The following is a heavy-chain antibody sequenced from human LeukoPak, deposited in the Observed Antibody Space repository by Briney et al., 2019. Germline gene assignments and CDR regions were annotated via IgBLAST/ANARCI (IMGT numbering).Heavy chain of an antibody. D-gene: IGHD3-3*01. Sequence: ASVKVSCKASGYTFTSYAMHWVRQAPGQRLEWMGWINAGNGNTKYSQKFQGRVTITRDTSASTAYMELSSLRSEDTAVYYCARDLPHTIFGVVIKYYYYMDVWGKGTTVTVSS. CDR1: GYTFTSYA. V-gene: IGHV1-3*01. J-gene: IGHJ6*03. CDR3: ARDLPHTIFGVVIKYYYYMDV. CDR2: INAGNGNT.